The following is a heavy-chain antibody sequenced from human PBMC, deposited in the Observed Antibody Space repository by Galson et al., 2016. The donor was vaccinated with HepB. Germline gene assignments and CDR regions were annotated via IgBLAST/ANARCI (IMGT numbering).Heavy chain of an antibody. J-gene: IGHJ3*02. CDR1: GGSISNHY. V-gene: IGHV4-59*11. D-gene: IGHD6-13*01. CDR3: ASLYSSSWSIYAFDI. CDR2: IYNNGIT. Sequence: SETLSLTCTVSGGSISNHYWNWIRQPPGKGLEWIGYIYNNGITNYNPSLKSRVTISVDTFKNQFSLKLTSVTAADTAVYSCASLYSSSWSIYAFDIWGQGTMVTVSS.